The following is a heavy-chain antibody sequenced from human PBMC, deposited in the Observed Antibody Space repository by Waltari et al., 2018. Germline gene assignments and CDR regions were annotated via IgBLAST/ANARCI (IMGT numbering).Heavy chain of an antibody. D-gene: IGHD3-22*01. CDR3: ARRRDSSGYYSNDAFDI. J-gene: IGHJ3*02. CDR1: GYSFTSYC. V-gene: IGHV5-51*01. Sequence: EVQLVQSGAEVKKHGESLKISCKGSGYSFTSYCIGWVRQMPGKGLEWMGVTSPGHSATGDGPSFQGQVTISADKSISTAYLQWSSLKASDTAMYYCARRRDSSGYYSNDAFDIWGQGTMVTVSS. CDR2: TSPGHSAT.